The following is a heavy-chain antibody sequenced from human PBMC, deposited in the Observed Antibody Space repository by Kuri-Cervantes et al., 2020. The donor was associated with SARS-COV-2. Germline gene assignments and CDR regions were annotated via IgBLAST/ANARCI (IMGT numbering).Heavy chain of an antibody. D-gene: IGHD3-10*01. CDR1: GGSFSGYY. CDR3: ASQRFGELLYGGFYYYGMDV. CDR2: IYHSGST. J-gene: IGHJ6*02. V-gene: IGHV4-34*01. Sequence: SETLSLTCAVYGGSFSGYYWSWIRQPPGKGLEWIGSIYHSGSTYYNPSLKSRVTISVDTSKNQFSLKLSSVTAADTAVYYCASQRFGELLYGGFYYYGMDVWGQGTTVTVSS.